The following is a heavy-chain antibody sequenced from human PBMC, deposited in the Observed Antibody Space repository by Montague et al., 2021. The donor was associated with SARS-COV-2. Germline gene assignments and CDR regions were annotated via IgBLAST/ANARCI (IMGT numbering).Heavy chain of an antibody. Sequence: SLRLSCAASGFAFRNYWMSWVRQAPGKGLEWVANIRHDGNVKFYVDSVKGRFTISRDNAGSSMYLQMNSLRAEDTAMYYRTRVLDGSEVGTSDYWGQGTLVTVSS. CDR3: TRVLDGSEVGTSDY. CDR1: GFAFRNYW. J-gene: IGHJ4*02. D-gene: IGHD3-22*01. CDR2: IRHDGNVK. V-gene: IGHV3-7*01.